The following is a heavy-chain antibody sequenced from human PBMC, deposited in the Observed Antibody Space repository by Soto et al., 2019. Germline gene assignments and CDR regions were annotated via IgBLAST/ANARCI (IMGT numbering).Heavy chain of an antibody. V-gene: IGHV1-8*01. J-gene: IGHJ4*02. Sequence: ASVKVSCKASGYTFTSYDINWVRQATGQGLEWMGWMNPNSGNTGYAQKFQGRVTMTRNTSISTAYMELSSLRSEDTAVYYCARVVLDYIWGSYRSALEFDYWGQGTLVTVSS. CDR3: ARVVLDYIWGSYRSALEFDY. CDR1: GYTFTSYD. D-gene: IGHD3-16*02. CDR2: MNPNSGNT.